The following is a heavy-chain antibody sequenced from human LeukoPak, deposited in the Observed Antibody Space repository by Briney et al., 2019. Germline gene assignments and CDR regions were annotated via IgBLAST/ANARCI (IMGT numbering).Heavy chain of an antibody. D-gene: IGHD3-9*01. CDR1: GDSINGYY. CDR2: IYTSGST. Sequence: SETQTLLCGASGDSINGYYRIWIRQPAGKELEWIGRIYTSGSTNYNPSLKSRVTMSVDTSKNQFPLKLSTVTAADTAVYYCARVDFEWSAHRNSYYYYMEVWGKEGTVTVSS. J-gene: IGHJ6*03. V-gene: IGHV4-4*07. CDR3: ARVDFEWSAHRNSYYYYMEV.